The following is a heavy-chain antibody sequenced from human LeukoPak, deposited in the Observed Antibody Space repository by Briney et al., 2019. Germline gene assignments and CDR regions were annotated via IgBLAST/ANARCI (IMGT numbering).Heavy chain of an antibody. D-gene: IGHD3-10*01. V-gene: IGHV3-74*01. Sequence: GGSLRLSCAAPGFTFSSYWMHWVRQAPGKGLVWVSRINSDGSSTSYADSVKGRFTISRDKAKNTLYLQMNSLRAEDTAVYYCVRDYITLDYFDYWGQGTLVTVSS. CDR1: GFTFSSYW. J-gene: IGHJ4*02. CDR2: INSDGSST. CDR3: VRDYITLDYFDY.